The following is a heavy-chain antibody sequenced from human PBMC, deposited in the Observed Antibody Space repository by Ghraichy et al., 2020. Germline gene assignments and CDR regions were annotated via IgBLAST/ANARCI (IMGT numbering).Heavy chain of an antibody. J-gene: IGHJ4*02. D-gene: IGHD6-19*01. CDR1: GGSVSSGSYY. CDR3: ARIAVDMYYFDY. V-gene: IGHV4-61*01. CDR2: IYYSGST. Sequence: ESLNISCTVSGGSVSSGSYYWSWIRQPPGKGLEWIGYIYYSGSTNYNPSLKSRVTISVDTSKNQFSLKLSSVTAADTAVYYCARIAVDMYYFDYWGQGTLVTVSS.